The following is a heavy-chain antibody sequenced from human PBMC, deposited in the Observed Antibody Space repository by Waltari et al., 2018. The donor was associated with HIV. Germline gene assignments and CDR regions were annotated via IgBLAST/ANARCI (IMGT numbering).Heavy chain of an antibody. Sequence: QVQLQQWGAGLLKPSETLSLTCAVYGGSFSGYYWSWIRQPPGKGLEWIGEINHSGSTNYNPSLKSRVTISVDTSKNQFSLKLSSVTAADTAVYYCARGPTVPRIKQQLVRVRAWFDPWGQGTLVTVSS. CDR3: ARGPTVPRIKQQLVRVRAWFDP. V-gene: IGHV4-34*01. D-gene: IGHD6-13*01. CDR2: INHSGST. CDR1: GGSFSGYY. J-gene: IGHJ5*02.